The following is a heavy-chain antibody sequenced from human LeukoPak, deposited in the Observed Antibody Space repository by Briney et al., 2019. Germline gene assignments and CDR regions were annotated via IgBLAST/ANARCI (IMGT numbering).Heavy chain of an antibody. CDR3: GGAVCGSGSYRDYHYGMDV. D-gene: IGHD3-10*01. Sequence: GGSLRLSCAASGFTFSSYSMNWVRQAPGKGLEWVSYIDSSSSTIYYADSVKGRFTVSRDNAKISLFLHMNSLRDEDTAVYYGGGAVCGSGSYRDYHYGMDVWGQGTTVTVSS. J-gene: IGHJ6*02. CDR2: IDSSSSTI. V-gene: IGHV3-48*02. CDR1: GFTFSSYS.